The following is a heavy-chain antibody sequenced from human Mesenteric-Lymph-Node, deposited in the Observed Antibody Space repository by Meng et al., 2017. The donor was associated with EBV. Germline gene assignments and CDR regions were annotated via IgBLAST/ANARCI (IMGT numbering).Heavy chain of an antibody. Sequence: QLQHRRCGAALLTRSESLSLTCVIYGGYSSGYSCNWIRQAPGKGLEWIGKIHHSETADYNPSLEDRVIISADTSKNQFSLKLTSVTAADTAVYYCARQGYCRTTTCSTWFDPWGQGTLVTVSS. V-gene: IGHV4-34*01. CDR2: IHHSETA. J-gene: IGHJ5*02. CDR1: GGYSSGYS. D-gene: IGHD2-2*01. CDR3: ARQGYCRTTTCSTWFDP.